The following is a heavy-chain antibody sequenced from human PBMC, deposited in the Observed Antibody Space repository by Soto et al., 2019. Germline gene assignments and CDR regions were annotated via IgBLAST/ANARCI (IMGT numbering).Heavy chain of an antibody. V-gene: IGHV1-24*01. CDR3: ATAITVAGHLGTLGILVDP. J-gene: IGHJ5*02. CDR2: FDPEDGET. D-gene: IGHD6-19*01. Sequence: ASVKVSCKVSGYTLTELSMHWVRQAPGKGLEWMGGFDPEDGETIYAQKFQGRVTMTEDTSTDTAYMELSSLRSEDTAVYYCATAITVAGHLGTLGILVDPWGQGTLVTVSS. CDR1: GYTLTELS.